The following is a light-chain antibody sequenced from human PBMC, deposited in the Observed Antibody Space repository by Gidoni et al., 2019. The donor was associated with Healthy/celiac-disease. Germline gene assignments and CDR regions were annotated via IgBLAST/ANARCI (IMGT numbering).Light chain of an antibody. CDR2: GAS. V-gene: IGKV3-15*01. J-gene: IGKJ4*01. Sequence: EIVMTQSPATLSVSPGERATLSFRASQSVNSNLAWYQQQPGQAPRLLIYGASTRATGIPASFSGSGSGIEFTLTISSLQSEDFAVYYCQQYNNWPPLTFGGGTKVEIK. CDR3: QQYNNWPPLT. CDR1: QSVNSN.